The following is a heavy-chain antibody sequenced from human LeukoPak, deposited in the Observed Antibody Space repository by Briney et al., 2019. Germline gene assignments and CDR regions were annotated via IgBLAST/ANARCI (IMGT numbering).Heavy chain of an antibody. J-gene: IGHJ4*02. V-gene: IGHV3-21*01. CDR3: ARAIAVAGPYYFDY. D-gene: IGHD6-19*01. CDR2: IGSVTTYI. Sequence: GGSLRLSCAASGFTFSDYTMNWVRQAPGKGLEWVSSIGSVTTYIYYADSVKGRFTISRDNAKNSLSLQMNSLRAEDTAVYYCARAIAVAGPYYFDYWGQGTLVTGSS. CDR1: GFTFSDYT.